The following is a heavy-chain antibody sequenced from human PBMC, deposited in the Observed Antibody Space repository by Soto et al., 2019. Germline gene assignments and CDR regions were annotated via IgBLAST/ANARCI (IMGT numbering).Heavy chain of an antibody. D-gene: IGHD6-19*01. V-gene: IGHV6-1*01. CDR2: TYYRSKWYI. J-gene: IGHJ6*02. CDR3: ARSRVFIAVAGMATYYYYYGMDV. CDR1: GDSVSSDSAS. Sequence: PSQTLSLTCAISGDSVSSDSASWNWIRQSPSRGLEWLGRTYYRSKWYIEYAPSVESRIIINPDTSKNQLSLQLNSLTPEDTAVYYCARSRVFIAVAGMATYYYYYGMDVWGQGTTVTVSS.